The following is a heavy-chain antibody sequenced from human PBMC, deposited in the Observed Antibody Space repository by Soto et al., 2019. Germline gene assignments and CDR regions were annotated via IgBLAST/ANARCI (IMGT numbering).Heavy chain of an antibody. CDR3: AKVGPYDSGSYMFRYNWFGP. CDR1: GGSISSGGYY. Sequence: SETLSLTCTFSGGSISSGGYYLSWIRQHPGKGLDWIGYIYYSGSTYYNPSLKSRVTISVDTSKNQFSLKLSSVTAEDTAVYYCAKVGPYDSGSYMFRYNWFGPWGPGTLVTVSS. D-gene: IGHD3-10*01. CDR2: IYYSGST. V-gene: IGHV4-31*03. J-gene: IGHJ5*02.